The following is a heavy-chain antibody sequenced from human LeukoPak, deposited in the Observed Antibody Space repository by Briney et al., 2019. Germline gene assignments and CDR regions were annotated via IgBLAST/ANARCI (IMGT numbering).Heavy chain of an antibody. CDR1: GYTFTGYY. J-gene: IGHJ4*02. V-gene: IGHV1-2*02. CDR2: INPNSGGT. Sequence: ASVKVSCKASGYTFTGYYMHWVRQAPGQGLEWMGWINPNSGGTNYAQKFQGRVTMTRDTSISTAYMELSRLRSDDTAVYYCARSRAVIAARYFDYWGQGTLVTVSS. D-gene: IGHD6-6*01. CDR3: ARSRAVIAARYFDY.